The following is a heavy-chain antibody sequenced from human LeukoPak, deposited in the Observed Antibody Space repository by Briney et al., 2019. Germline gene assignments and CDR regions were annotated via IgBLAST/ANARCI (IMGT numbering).Heavy chain of an antibody. D-gene: IGHD6-19*01. CDR3: AHISSSGGDAFDI. Sequence: TGGSLRLSCAASGFTFSSYWMSWVRQAPGKGLEWVANIKQDGSEKYYVDSVKGRFTISRDNAKNSLYLQMNSLRAEDTAVYYCAHISSSGGDAFDIWGQGTMVTVSS. V-gene: IGHV3-7*01. J-gene: IGHJ3*02. CDR1: GFTFSSYW. CDR2: IKQDGSEK.